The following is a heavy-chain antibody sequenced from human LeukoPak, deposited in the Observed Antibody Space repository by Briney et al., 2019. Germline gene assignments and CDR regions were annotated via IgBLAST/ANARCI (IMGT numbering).Heavy chain of an antibody. CDR1: GYTFTGYY. V-gene: IGHV1-2*02. CDR2: INPNSGGT. Sequence: ASVKVSCKASGYTFTGYYMHWVRQAPGQGLEWMGWINPNSGGTNYAQKFQGRVTMTRDTSISTAYMELSRLRSDDTAVYYCARDPAVTYYDFRSGYWSYYFDYWGQGTLVTVSS. J-gene: IGHJ4*02. CDR3: ARDPAVTYYDFRSGYWSYYFDY. D-gene: IGHD3-3*01.